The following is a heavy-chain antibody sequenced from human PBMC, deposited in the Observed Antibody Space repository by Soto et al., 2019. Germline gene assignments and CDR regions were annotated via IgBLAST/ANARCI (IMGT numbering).Heavy chain of an antibody. CDR2: IYHSGSM. V-gene: IGHV4-38-2*01. D-gene: IGHD3-10*01. Sequence: SETLSLTCAFSGYSIISGYYWGWIRQPPGKGLEWIGSIYHSGSMFYNPSLKSRVTISVDTSKNQFSLKLSSVTAADTAVYYCARKGAYNSRSFYYYHYGMDVWGQGTTVTVSS. CDR3: ARKGAYNSRSFYYYHYGMDV. CDR1: GYSIISGYY. J-gene: IGHJ6*02.